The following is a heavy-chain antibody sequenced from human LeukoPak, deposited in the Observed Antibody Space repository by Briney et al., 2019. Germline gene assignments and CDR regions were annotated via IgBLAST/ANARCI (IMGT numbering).Heavy chain of an antibody. V-gene: IGHV3-49*04. CDR1: GFTFGDFP. CDR3: TRVTYCTSTSCPSIWFDP. Sequence: GGSLRLSCTASGFTFGDFPMSWVRQAPGKGLEWVGFIRSKAYGGTTEYAASVKGRFTISRDDSKNIAYLQMNSLKTEDTAVYYCTRVTYCTSTSCPSIWFDPWGQGALVTVSS. J-gene: IGHJ5*02. CDR2: IRSKAYGGTT. D-gene: IGHD2-2*01.